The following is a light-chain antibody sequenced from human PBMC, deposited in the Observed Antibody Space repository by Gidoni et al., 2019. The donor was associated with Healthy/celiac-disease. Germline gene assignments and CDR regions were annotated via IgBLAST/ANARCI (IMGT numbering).Light chain of an antibody. CDR3: QQYGSPWT. Sequence: IVLTQSPGTLSLSPGERATFSCRASQSVSSSYLAWYQQKPGQAPRLLIYGASRRATGIPDRFSGSGSGTDFTLTISRLEPEDFAVYYCQQYGSPWTFGQGTKVEIK. J-gene: IGKJ1*01. CDR1: QSVSSSY. CDR2: GAS. V-gene: IGKV3-20*01.